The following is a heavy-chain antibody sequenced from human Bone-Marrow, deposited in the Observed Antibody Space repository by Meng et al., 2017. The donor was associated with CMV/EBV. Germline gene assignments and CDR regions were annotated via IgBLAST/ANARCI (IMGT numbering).Heavy chain of an antibody. Sequence: GESLKISCEVSGFTFTDSSMSWVRQAPGKGLEWVANIKQDGSEKYYVDSVKGRFTISRDNAKNSLYLQMNSLRAEDTAVYYCARARRYSSSSPYYFDYWGQGTLVTVSS. CDR3: ARARRYSSSSPYYFDY. D-gene: IGHD6-6*01. J-gene: IGHJ4*02. CDR2: IKQDGSEK. V-gene: IGHV3-7*01. CDR1: GFTFTDSS.